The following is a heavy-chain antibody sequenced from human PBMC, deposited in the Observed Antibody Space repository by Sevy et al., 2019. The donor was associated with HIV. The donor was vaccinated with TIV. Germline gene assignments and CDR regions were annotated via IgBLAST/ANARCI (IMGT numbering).Heavy chain of an antibody. CDR2: ISWNSRHI. Sequence: GGSLRLSCTASGFPFHDHAMHWVRQVPGKGLEWVSGISWNSRHIDYADSVKGRFTISRANARHFVYLEMNSLRPEDTALYYCAKDINRGCDGVNCYSYYYYFYGPDVWGQGTTVTVSS. CDR1: GFPFHDHA. J-gene: IGHJ6*02. V-gene: IGHV3-9*01. CDR3: AKDINRGCDGVNCYSYYYYFYGPDV. D-gene: IGHD2-21*01.